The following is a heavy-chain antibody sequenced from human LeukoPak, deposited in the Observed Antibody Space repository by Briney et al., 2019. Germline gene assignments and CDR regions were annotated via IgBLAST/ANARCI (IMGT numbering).Heavy chain of an antibody. J-gene: IGHJ4*02. D-gene: IGHD6-6*01. Sequence: GGSLRLSCVASGFTFSTYGMNWVRQAPGKRLEWVSSISDTGRSTYYADSVKGRFTISRDNSKDTLYLQMNSLRAEDTAVYYCARRVPYSSSSVYFEFWGLGTLVTVSS. V-gene: IGHV3-23*01. CDR2: ISDTGRST. CDR1: GFTFSTYG. CDR3: ARRVPYSSSSVYFEF.